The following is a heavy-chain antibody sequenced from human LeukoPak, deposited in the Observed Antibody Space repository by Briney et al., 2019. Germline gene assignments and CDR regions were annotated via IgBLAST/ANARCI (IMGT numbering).Heavy chain of an antibody. CDR2: IYYSGST. CDR3: ARNVAYRDAFDI. CDR1: GGSISSYY. J-gene: IGHJ3*02. D-gene: IGHD2-15*01. Sequence: SETLSLTCTVSGGSISSYYWSWIRQPPGKGLEWIGYIYYSGSTNYNPSLKSRVTISVDASKNQFSLKLSSVTAADTAVYYCARNVAYRDAFDIWGQGTMVTVSS. V-gene: IGHV4-59*01.